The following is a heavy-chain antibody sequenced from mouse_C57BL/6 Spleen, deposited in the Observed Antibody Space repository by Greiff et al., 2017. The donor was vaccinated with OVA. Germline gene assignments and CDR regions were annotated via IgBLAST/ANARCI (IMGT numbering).Heavy chain of an antibody. Sequence: QVQLQQSGAELVKPGASVKISCKASGYAFSSYWMNWVQQRPGKGLEWIGQIYPGDGDTNYNGKFKGKATLTADKSSSTAYMQLSSLTSEDSAVYFCARIYYDYDWSVYYFDYWGQGTTLTVSS. V-gene: IGHV1-80*01. CDR3: ARIYYDYDWSVYYFDY. J-gene: IGHJ2*01. CDR1: GYAFSSYW. CDR2: IYPGDGDT. D-gene: IGHD2-4*01.